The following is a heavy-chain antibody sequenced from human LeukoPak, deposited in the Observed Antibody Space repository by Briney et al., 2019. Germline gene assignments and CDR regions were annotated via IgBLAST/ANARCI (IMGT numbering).Heavy chain of an antibody. D-gene: IGHD6-19*01. CDR3: ARQRGYSSGWSDY. V-gene: IGHV5-51*01. CDR1: GYSFTSYW. Sequence: GESLKISCKGSGYSFTSYWIGWVRQMPGKGLEWMGIIYPGDSGTRYSPSFQGQVTISADKSNSTAYLQWSSLKASDTAMYYCARQRGYSSGWSDYWGQGTLVTVSS. J-gene: IGHJ4*02. CDR2: IYPGDSGT.